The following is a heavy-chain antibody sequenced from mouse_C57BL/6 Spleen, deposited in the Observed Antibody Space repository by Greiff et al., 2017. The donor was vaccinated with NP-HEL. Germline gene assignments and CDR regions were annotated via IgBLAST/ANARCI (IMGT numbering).Heavy chain of an antibody. CDR2: IYPGNSDT. CDR1: GYTFTSYW. V-gene: IGHV1-5*01. Sequence: EVQLQQSGTVLARPGASVKMSCKTSGYTFTSYWMHWVKQRPGQGLEWIGAIYPGNSDTSYNQKFKGKAKLTAVTSASTAYMELSSLTNEDSAVYYCTRGGIYDYDNYAMDYWGQGTSVTVSS. CDR3: TRGGIYDYDNYAMDY. J-gene: IGHJ4*01. D-gene: IGHD2-4*01.